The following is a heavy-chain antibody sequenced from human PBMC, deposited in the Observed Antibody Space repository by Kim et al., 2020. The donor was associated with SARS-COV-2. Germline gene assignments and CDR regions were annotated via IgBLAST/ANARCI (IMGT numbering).Heavy chain of an antibody. CDR3: ARGYDL. Sequence: SETLSLTCTVSGGSISSYYWSWIRQPPGKGLEWIGYIYYSGSTNYNPSLKSRVTISVDTSKNQFSLKLSSVTAADTAVDYCARGYDLWGRGTLVTVSS. J-gene: IGHJ2*01. CDR2: IYYSGST. V-gene: IGHV4-59*01. CDR1: GGSISSYY.